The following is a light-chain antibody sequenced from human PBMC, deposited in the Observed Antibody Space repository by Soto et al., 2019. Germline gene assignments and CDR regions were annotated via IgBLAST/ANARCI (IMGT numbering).Light chain of an antibody. CDR2: DIN. J-gene: IGLJ1*01. CDR1: SSDVGNYIF. CDR3: VSYTTSASYV. Sequence: QSALTQPACVSLSPGQSITISCTGTSSDVGNYIFVSWYRQHPGKAPKLMIYDINNRPSGVSNRFSGSKSGNTASLTISGLQAEDEADYYCVSYTTSASYVFGTGTKVTAL. V-gene: IGLV2-14*01.